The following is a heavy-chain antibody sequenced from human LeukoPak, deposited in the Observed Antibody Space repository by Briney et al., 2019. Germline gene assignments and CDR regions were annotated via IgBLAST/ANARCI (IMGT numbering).Heavy chain of an antibody. D-gene: IGHD3-22*01. CDR2: IVVGSGNT. Sequence: SVKVSCKASGFTFTSSAMQWVRQARGQRLGWIGWIVVGSGNTNYAQKFQERVTITRDMSTSTAYMELSSLRSEDTAVYYCAADPYYDSSGTAQHWGQGTLVTVSS. V-gene: IGHV1-58*02. CDR1: GFTFTSSA. CDR3: AADPYYDSSGTAQH. J-gene: IGHJ1*01.